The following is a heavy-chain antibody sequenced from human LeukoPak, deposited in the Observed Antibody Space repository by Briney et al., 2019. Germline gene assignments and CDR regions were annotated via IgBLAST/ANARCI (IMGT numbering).Heavy chain of an antibody. CDR1: GGSFSGYY. D-gene: IGHD1-26*01. CDR2: INHSGST. V-gene: IGHV4-34*01. Sequence: PSEILSLTCAVYGGSFSGYYWSWIRQPPGKGLEWIGEINHSGSTYYNPSLKSRVTISVDTSKNQFSLKLSSVTAADTAVYYCARHSGSYYYYYYMDVWGKGTTVTISS. CDR3: ARHSGSYYYYYYMDV. J-gene: IGHJ6*03.